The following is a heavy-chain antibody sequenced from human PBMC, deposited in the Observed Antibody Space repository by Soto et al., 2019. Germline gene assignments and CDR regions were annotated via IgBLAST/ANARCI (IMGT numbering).Heavy chain of an antibody. CDR3: ARQGYCSTTSCNWDFDY. J-gene: IGHJ4*02. CDR1: GYTFTTYW. V-gene: IGHV5-10-1*01. CDR2: IDPSDSYT. Sequence: PGESLKISCKGTGYTFTTYWITWVRQMPGKGLEWMGRIDPSDSYTEYSPSFQGHVTISADKSISTAYLQWSSLKASDTAMYYCARQGYCSTTSCNWDFDYWGQGTLVTVS. D-gene: IGHD2-2*01.